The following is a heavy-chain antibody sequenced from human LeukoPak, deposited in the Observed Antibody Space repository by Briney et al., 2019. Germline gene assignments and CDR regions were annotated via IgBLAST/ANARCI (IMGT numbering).Heavy chain of an antibody. D-gene: IGHD6-6*01. CDR3: VRDHSSSSFDY. Sequence: GGSLRLSCAASGFTFTSYWMSWVRQESGKGLEGVANIKQDGSEKYYVDSVKGRSTISRDNAKNSLYLQMNSLRAEDTAVYYCVRDHSSSSFDYWGQGTLVTVSS. CDR1: GFTFTSYW. V-gene: IGHV3-7*01. J-gene: IGHJ4*02. CDR2: IKQDGSEK.